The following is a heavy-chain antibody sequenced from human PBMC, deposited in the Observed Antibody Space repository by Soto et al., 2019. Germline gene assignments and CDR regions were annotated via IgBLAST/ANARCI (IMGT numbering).Heavy chain of an antibody. D-gene: IGHD3-3*01. CDR1: GYTFTTYE. Sequence: QVQLVQSGADVKKPGASVTVACKASGYTFTTYEINWVRQATGQGLEWMGRMNPNDGNTGYAQKCQGRVTMTSNTSVTTAYMELSGLRSDDTAVYHCARGPRESGEWLLFDYWGQGALVTVSS. CDR3: ARGPRESGEWLLFDY. J-gene: IGHJ4*02. CDR2: MNPNDGNT. V-gene: IGHV1-8*01.